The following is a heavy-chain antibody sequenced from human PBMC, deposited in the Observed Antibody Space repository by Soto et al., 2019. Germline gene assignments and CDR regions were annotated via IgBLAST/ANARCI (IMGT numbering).Heavy chain of an antibody. V-gene: IGHV3-53*01. Sequence: RGSLRLSWAASGFSVSSNYMSRVRQAPGKGLEWVSVIYSGGSTYYADSVKGRFTISIDNSKNALYLQMNSLRSEDTAVDYCARDARRSGNNSGMMVRGQVTRVTVSS. J-gene: IGHJ6*02. CDR1: GFSVSSNY. CDR2: IYSGGST. CDR3: ARDARRSGNNSGMMV.